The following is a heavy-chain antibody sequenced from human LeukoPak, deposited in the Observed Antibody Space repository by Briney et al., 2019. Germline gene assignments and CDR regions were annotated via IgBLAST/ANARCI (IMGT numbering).Heavy chain of an antibody. D-gene: IGHD6-13*01. CDR1: GFSFSNCW. CDR3: VKNSGWYCLDY. Sequence: GGSLRLSCEASGFSFSNCWMTWVRQAPGKGLEWVADINQNGGQSYYVDSVKGRFTLSRDNAKNSLFLQLNSLRAEDTAVYYCVKNSGWYCLDYWGQGITVIVSS. J-gene: IGHJ4*02. V-gene: IGHV3-7*03. CDR2: INQNGGQS.